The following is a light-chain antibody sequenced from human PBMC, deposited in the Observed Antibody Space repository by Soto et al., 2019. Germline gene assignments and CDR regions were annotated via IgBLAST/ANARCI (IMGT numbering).Light chain of an antibody. V-gene: IGLV2-14*01. Sequence: QSVLTQPASVSGSPGQSITISCTRTSSDVGGYNYVSWYQQHPGKAPKFMIYDVSNRPSGVSTRFSGSKSGNTASLTISGLQAEDEADYYCNSYTTSNTRQIVFGTGTKVTVL. CDR3: NSYTTSNTRQIV. CDR2: DVS. J-gene: IGLJ1*01. CDR1: SSDVGGYNY.